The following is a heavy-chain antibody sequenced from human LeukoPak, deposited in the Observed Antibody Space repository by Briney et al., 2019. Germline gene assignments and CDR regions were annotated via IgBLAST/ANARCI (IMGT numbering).Heavy chain of an antibody. J-gene: IGHJ4*02. CDR2: INPNSGGT. D-gene: IGHD4-17*01. Sequence: ASVKVSCKASGYTFTGYYMHWVRQAPGQGLEWMGRINPNSGGTNYAQKFQGRVTMTRDTSTSTAYMELSRLRSDDTAVYYCAREHDYGDQKGSLDYWGQGTLVTVSS. CDR3: AREHDYGDQKGSLDY. CDR1: GYTFTGYY. V-gene: IGHV1-2*06.